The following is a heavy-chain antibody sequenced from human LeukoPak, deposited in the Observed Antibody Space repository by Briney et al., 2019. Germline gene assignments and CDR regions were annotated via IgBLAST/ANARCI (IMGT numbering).Heavy chain of an antibody. CDR1: GYTFTSYD. Sequence: ASVKVSCKASGYTFTSYDINWVRQATGQGLEWMGWMNPNRGNTGYAQKFQGRGTMTRNTAIRTDYMELSSLRSEDTAVYYCARVTPRAAAIYFDYWGQGTLVTVSS. V-gene: IGHV1-8*01. D-gene: IGHD2-2*01. CDR2: MNPNRGNT. J-gene: IGHJ4*02. CDR3: ARVTPRAAAIYFDY.